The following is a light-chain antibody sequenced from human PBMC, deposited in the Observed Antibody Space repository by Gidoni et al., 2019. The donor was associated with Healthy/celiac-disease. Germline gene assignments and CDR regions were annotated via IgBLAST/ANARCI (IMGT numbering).Light chain of an antibody. CDR1: SPNIGSNY. V-gene: IGLV1-47*01. CDR2: RNN. J-gene: IGLJ3*02. CDR3: AAWDDSLSGPV. Sequence: QSVLTQPPSASGTPGQGVTISCSGSSPNIGSNYVYWYQQHPGTAPKLLIYRNNQRPSGVPDRFSGAKSGTSASLAISGLRSEDEADYYCAAWDDSLSGPVFGGGTELTVL.